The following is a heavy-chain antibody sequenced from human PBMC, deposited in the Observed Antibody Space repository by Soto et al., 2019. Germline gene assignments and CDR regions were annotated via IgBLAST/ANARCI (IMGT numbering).Heavy chain of an antibody. CDR2: IKSKTDGGTT. J-gene: IGHJ1*01. CDR3: AKHPMSCSGGNCYSGYYQH. Sequence: EVQLVESGGGLVKPGGSLRLSCAASGFTFSNAWMSWVRQAPGKGLEWVGRIKSKTDGGTTDYAAPVKGRFTISRDNSNNRLFLQMNSLRAEDMAVYFCAKHPMSCSGGNCYSGYYQHWGQGTLVTVSS. D-gene: IGHD2-15*01. V-gene: IGHV3-15*01. CDR1: GFTFSNAW.